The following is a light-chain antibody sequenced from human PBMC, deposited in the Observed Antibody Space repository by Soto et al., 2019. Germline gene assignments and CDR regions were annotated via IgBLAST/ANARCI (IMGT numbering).Light chain of an antibody. Sequence: QSALTQPASVSGSPGQSITISCTGTSSDVGGYKFVSWYQQHPGKAPKFLIYDVNVRPSGVSDRFSGSKSGNTASPTISGLQAEDEADYYCCSYTSGSRYVFGTGTKLTVL. CDR2: DVN. J-gene: IGLJ1*01. V-gene: IGLV2-14*01. CDR1: SSDVGGYKF. CDR3: CSYTSGSRYV.